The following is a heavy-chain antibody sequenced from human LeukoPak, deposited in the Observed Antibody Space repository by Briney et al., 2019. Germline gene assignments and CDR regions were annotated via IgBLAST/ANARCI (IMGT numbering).Heavy chain of an antibody. CDR3: ARMDGGIYLFSDVFDI. Sequence: PGGSLRLSCAASGFTFSSYWMSWVRQAPGKGLEWVGNIKQDGSEKYYMDSVKDRFTISRDNAKNSLFLQMNSLRAEDTAVYYCARMDGGIYLFSDVFDIWGQGTMVTVSS. V-gene: IGHV3-7*01. D-gene: IGHD5-12*01. CDR1: GFTFSSYW. J-gene: IGHJ3*02. CDR2: IKQDGSEK.